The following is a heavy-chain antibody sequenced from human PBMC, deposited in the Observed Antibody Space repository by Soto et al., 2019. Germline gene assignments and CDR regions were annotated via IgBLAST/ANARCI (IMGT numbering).Heavy chain of an antibody. CDR1: GFTFSIYA. CDR2: ISSRCGSV. Sequence: PGGSLRLSCAASGFTFSIYAMTWVRQSPGKGLEWVSVISSRCGSVYYADSVKGRFTVSRDNSLNVLFLHMNKLRVEDTAVYYCAKMGISTTSSFDNWGQGILVTVSS. CDR3: AKMGISTTSSFDN. J-gene: IGHJ4*02. V-gene: IGHV3-23*01. D-gene: IGHD1-26*01.